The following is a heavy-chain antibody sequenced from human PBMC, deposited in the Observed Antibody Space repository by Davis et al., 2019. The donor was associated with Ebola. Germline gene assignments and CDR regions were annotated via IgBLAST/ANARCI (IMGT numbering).Heavy chain of an antibody. V-gene: IGHV3-30*14. CDR3: WVHGSGSGV. D-gene: IGHD3-10*01. CDR2: ISHDGGNQYYADSSNQ. CDR1: GFTFSSYT. J-gene: IGHJ6*04. Sequence: GESLKISCAASGFTFSSYTMHWVRQAPGKGLEWVALISHDGGNQYYADSSNQYYADPVKGRFTISRDNSKNTLYLQMNSLRAEDTAVYYCWVHGSGSGVWGKGTTVTVSS.